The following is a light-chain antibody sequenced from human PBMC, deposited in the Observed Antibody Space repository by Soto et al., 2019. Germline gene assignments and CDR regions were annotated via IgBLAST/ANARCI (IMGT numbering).Light chain of an antibody. CDR1: QRVSSSY. V-gene: IGKV3-20*01. Sequence: EIVLTQSPGTLSLSPGERATLSCRASQRVSSSYLAWYQQKPGQAPRLLIYGASSRATGIPDRSSGSGSGTDFTLTISRLEPEDFAVYYCQQYGSSRTWTFGQGTKV. CDR3: QQYGSSRTWT. CDR2: GAS. J-gene: IGKJ1*01.